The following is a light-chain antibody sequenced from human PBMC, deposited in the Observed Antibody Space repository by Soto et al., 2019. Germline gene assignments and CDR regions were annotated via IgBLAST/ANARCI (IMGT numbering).Light chain of an antibody. CDR1: QTLSSSF. CDR2: DTS. V-gene: IGKV3D-20*02. Sequence: EIVLTQSPGTLSLSPGERATLSCRTSQTLSSSFLAWYQQTPGQAPRLLIYDTSTRAIDIPDRFSGSGSGTDFTLIISRLEPGDFAVYYCQQRSDWPITFGQGTRLENK. CDR3: QQRSDWPIT. J-gene: IGKJ5*01.